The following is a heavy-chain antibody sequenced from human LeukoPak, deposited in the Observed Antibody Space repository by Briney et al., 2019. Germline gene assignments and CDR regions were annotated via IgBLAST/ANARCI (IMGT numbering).Heavy chain of an antibody. CDR2: INHSGST. CDR3: ARAMVQPWSYYYYGMDV. J-gene: IGHJ6*02. Sequence: SETLSLTCAVYGGSFSGYYWSWIRQPPGKGLEWIGEINHSGSTNYNPSLKSRVTISVDTSKNQFSLKLSSVTAADTAVYYCARAMVQPWSYYYYGMDVWGQGTTVTVSS. D-gene: IGHD5-18*01. V-gene: IGHV4-34*01. CDR1: GGSFSGYY.